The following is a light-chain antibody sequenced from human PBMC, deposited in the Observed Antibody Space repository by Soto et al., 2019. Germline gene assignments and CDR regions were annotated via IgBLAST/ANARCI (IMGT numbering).Light chain of an antibody. J-gene: IGKJ1*01. V-gene: IGKV3-20*01. Sequence: EIVLTQSPGTLSLSPGERATLSFRASQSVSSSYLAWYQQKPGQAPRLLIYAASSRATGIPDRFSGSGSGTDFTLTISRLEPEDFAVYYCQQYGRSRTFGQGTKVDI. CDR1: QSVSSSY. CDR3: QQYGRSRT. CDR2: AAS.